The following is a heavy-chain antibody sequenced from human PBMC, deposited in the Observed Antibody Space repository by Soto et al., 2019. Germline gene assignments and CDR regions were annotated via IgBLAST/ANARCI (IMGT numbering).Heavy chain of an antibody. CDR1: GFTFSSYS. Sequence: EVQLVESGGGLVQPGGSLRLSCAASGFTFSSYSMNWVRQAPGKGLEWVSYISSSSSTIYYADSVKGRFTISRDNAKNSLYLQMNSLRDEDTAVDYCARERAVGIAVALNWFDPWGKGTLVTVSS. J-gene: IGHJ5*02. V-gene: IGHV3-48*02. CDR3: ARERAVGIAVALNWFDP. CDR2: ISSSSSTI. D-gene: IGHD6-19*01.